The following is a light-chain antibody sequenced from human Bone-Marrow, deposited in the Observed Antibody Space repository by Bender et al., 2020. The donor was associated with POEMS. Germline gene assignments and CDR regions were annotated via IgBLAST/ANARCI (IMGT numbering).Light chain of an antibody. CDR2: NND. CDR3: AAWDDSLNGVV. V-gene: IGLV1-44*01. Sequence: QSVLAQPSSASGTPGQRVTISCSGSSSNIGNNTVNWYQQLPGTAPKLLIFNNDQRPSGAPDRFSGSKSGTADSLAISGLQSEDEADYYCAAWDDSLNGVVFGGGTKLTVL. J-gene: IGLJ2*01. CDR1: SSNIGNNT.